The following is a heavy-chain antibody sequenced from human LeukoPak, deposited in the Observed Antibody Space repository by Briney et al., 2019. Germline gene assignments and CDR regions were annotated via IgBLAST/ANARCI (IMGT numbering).Heavy chain of an antibody. CDR1: GFTFSSYE. CDR2: ISSSGSTI. J-gene: IGHJ4*02. D-gene: IGHD6-13*01. Sequence: GGSLRLSCAASGFTFSSYEMHWVRQAPGKGLEWVSYISSSGSTIYYADSVKGRFTISRDNAKNSLYLQMNSLRAEDTAVYYCAKVGYSSSCWGQGTLVTVSS. CDR3: AKVGYSSSC. V-gene: IGHV3-48*03.